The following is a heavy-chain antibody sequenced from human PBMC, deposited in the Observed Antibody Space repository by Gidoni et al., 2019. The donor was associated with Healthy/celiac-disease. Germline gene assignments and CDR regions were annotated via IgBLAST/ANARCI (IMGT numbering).Heavy chain of an antibody. D-gene: IGHD5-18*01. CDR1: CGSISSSSYY. CDR2: IYYSGST. J-gene: IGHJ5*02. Sequence: QLQLQESGPGLVKPSETLSLTCPVSCGSISSSSYYWGWIRQPPGKGLEWIGSIYYSGSTYYNPSLKSRVTISVDTSKNQFSLKLSSVTAADTAVYYCARQYSYGPNWFDPWGQGTLVTVSS. CDR3: ARQYSYGPNWFDP. V-gene: IGHV4-39*01.